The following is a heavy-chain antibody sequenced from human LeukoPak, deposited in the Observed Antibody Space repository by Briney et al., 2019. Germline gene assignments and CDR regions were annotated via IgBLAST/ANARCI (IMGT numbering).Heavy chain of an antibody. J-gene: IGHJ4*02. D-gene: IGHD6-6*01. V-gene: IGHV4-59*08. CDR1: GGPISNYY. CDR2: IYYSGST. CDR3: ARQAQIAARPFDY. Sequence: PSKTLSLTCTVSGGPISNYYWSWIRQPPGEGLEWIGNIYYSGSTNYNPSLKSRVTISVDTSRNQFSLKLSSVTAADTAVYYCARQAQIAARPFDYWGQGTLVTVSS.